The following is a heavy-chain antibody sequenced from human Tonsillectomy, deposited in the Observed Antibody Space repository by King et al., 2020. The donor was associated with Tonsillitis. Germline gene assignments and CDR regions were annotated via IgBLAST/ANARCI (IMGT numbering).Heavy chain of an antibody. Sequence: QLQESGPGLVKPSETLSLTCTVSGGSISSYYWSWIRQPPGKGLEWIGYIYYSGGTNYNPSLKSRVTISVDTSKNQFSLKLSSVTAADTAVYYCARESRYFDWLPPRGAFDIWGQGTMVTVSS. CDR3: ARESRYFDWLPPRGAFDI. V-gene: IGHV4-59*01. D-gene: IGHD3-9*01. CDR2: IYYSGGT. CDR1: GGSISSYY. J-gene: IGHJ3*02.